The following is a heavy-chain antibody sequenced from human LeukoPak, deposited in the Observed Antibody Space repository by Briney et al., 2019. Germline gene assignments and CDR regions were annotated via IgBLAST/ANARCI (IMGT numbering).Heavy chain of an antibody. V-gene: IGHV3-15*01. Sequence: GGSLRLSCAASGFTFSNAWMSWVRQAPGKGREWVGRIKSKTDGGTTDYAAPVKGTFTISRDDSKNTLYLQMNSLKTEGTAVYYCTTDRGPEAFDIWGQGTMVTVSS. J-gene: IGHJ3*02. CDR1: GFTFSNAW. D-gene: IGHD3-10*01. CDR3: TTDRGPEAFDI. CDR2: IKSKTDGGTT.